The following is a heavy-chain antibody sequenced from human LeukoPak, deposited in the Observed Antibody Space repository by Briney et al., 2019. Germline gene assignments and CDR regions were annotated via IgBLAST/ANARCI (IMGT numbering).Heavy chain of an antibody. CDR2: INWNGGRT. CDR1: GFTFDDYD. J-gene: IGHJ4*02. Sequence: GGPLILSWAASGFTFDDYDMSWVRLVPGKVLEWVSAINWNGGRTTYADSVKGRFTISRDNAKNSLYLQMNSLRAEDTALYHCARDVSGSGWYGDWGQGTLVIVSS. V-gene: IGHV3-20*01. D-gene: IGHD6-19*01. CDR3: ARDVSGSGWYGD.